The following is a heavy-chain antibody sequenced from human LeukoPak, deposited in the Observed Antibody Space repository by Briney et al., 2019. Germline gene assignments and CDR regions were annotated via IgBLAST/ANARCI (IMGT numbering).Heavy chain of an antibody. V-gene: IGHV4-59*08. CDR2: IYYSGST. D-gene: IGHD2-2*02. J-gene: IGHJ4*02. CDR3: ANGVVPAAIYY. CDR1: GGSISSYY. Sequence: PSETLSLTCTVSGGSISSYYWSWIRQPPGKGLEWIGYIYYSGSTNYNPSLKSRVTISVDTSKNQFSLKLSSVTAAGTAVYYCANGVVPAAIYYWGQGTLVTVSS.